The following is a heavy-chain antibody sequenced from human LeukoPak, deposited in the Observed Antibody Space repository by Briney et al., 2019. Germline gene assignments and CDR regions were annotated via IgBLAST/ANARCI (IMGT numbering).Heavy chain of an antibody. D-gene: IGHD5-12*01. CDR1: GFTFSSYA. Sequence: GGSLRLSCAASGFTFSSYAMSWVRQAPGKGLEWVSAISGSGGSTYYADSVKGRFTISRDNSKNTLYLQMNSLRAEDTAVYYCAKDIPSGYLYYYYMDVWGKGTTVTVSS. V-gene: IGHV3-23*01. CDR3: AKDIPSGYLYYYYMDV. CDR2: ISGSGGST. J-gene: IGHJ6*03.